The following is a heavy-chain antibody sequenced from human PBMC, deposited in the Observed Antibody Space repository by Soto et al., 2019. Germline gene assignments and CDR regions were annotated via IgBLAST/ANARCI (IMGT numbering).Heavy chain of an antibody. CDR3: ARTGYDFWSGYITNWFDP. D-gene: IGHD3-3*01. CDR2: ISSSSSYI. V-gene: IGHV3-21*01. Sequence: EVQLVESGGGLVKPGGSLRLSCAASGFTFSSYSMNWVRQAPGKGLEWVSSISSSSSYIYYADSVKGRFTISRDNAKDSLYRQMKRLRAEDTAVYYCARTGYDFWSGYITNWFDPWGQGTLVTVSS. J-gene: IGHJ5*02. CDR1: GFTFSSYS.